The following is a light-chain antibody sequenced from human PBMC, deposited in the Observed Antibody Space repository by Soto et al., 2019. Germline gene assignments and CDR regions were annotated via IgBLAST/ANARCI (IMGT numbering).Light chain of an antibody. CDR1: SSNIGSNT. CDR3: AAWDDSLNGYYV. Sequence: QSVLTRAPSASGTPGQRVTISCSGSSSNIGSNTVNWYQQLPGTAPKLLIYSNNQRPSGVPDRFSGSKSGTSASLAISGLQSEDEADYYCAAWDDSLNGYYVFGTGTKVTVL. V-gene: IGLV1-44*01. CDR2: SNN. J-gene: IGLJ1*01.